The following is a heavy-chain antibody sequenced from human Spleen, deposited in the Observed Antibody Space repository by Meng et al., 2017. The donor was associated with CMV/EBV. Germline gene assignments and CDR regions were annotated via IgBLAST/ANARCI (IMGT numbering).Heavy chain of an antibody. J-gene: IGHJ5*02. CDR3: ARDTGYSSSWTSQFDP. Sequence: GYTFTGYYMHWVRQAPGQGLEWMGWINPNSGGTNYAQKFQGRVTMTRDTSISTAYMELSRLRSDDTAVYYCARDTGYSSSWTSQFDPWGQETLVTVS. D-gene: IGHD6-13*01. V-gene: IGHV1-2*02. CDR2: INPNSGGT. CDR1: GYTFTGYY.